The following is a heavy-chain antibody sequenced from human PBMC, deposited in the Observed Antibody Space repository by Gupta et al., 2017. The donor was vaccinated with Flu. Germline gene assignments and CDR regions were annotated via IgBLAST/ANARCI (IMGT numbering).Heavy chain of an antibody. J-gene: IGHJ4*02. Sequence: QLMESGGDVVQPGGSLRLSCAASGFPFTSSAMSWVRQFAGKRLEWVAGISVSGDREFYSDAVKGRFAISRDNSNSILYLQMTDLRVEDTALYYCVRGGSFHGYWGPGTRVSVSS. D-gene: IGHD5-12*01. CDR1: GFPFTSSA. V-gene: IGHV3-23*01. CDR3: VRGGSFHGY. CDR2: ISVSGDRE.